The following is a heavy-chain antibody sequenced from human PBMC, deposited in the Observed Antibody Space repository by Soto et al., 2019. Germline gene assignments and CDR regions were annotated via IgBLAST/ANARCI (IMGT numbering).Heavy chain of an antibody. CDR3: CWCGSINYYFNH. CDR1: GFKFSDAW. D-gene: IGHD2-8*01. V-gene: IGHV3-15*01. CDR2: MKSKGSGGTT. J-gene: IGHJ4*02. Sequence: EVQLVESGGDLVKPGGSLRLSCTAPGFKFSDAWMSWVRQVPGKGLEWVGRMKSKGSGGTTDYAAPVKGRFTISRDDSKNTVYLQMNSLKTEDTAMYYCCWCGSINYYFNHWGQGTLVTVSS.